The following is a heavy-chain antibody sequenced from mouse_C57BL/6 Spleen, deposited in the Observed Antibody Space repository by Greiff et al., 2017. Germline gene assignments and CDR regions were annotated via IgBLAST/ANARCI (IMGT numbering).Heavy chain of an antibody. CDR3: ALTGREALDY. V-gene: IGHV1-81*01. J-gene: IGHJ2*01. Sequence: VQRVESGAELARPGASVKLSCKASGYTFTSYGISWVKQRTGQGLEWIGEIYPRSGNTYYNEKFKGKATLTADKSSSTAYMELRSLPSEDSAVYFCALTGREALDYWGQGTTLTVSS. CDR1: GYTFTSYG. CDR2: IYPRSGNT. D-gene: IGHD4-1*01.